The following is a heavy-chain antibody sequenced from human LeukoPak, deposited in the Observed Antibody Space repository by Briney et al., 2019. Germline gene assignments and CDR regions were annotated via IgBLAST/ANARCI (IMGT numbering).Heavy chain of an antibody. Sequence: SVKVSCKASGGTFSSHTISWVRQAPGQGLEWMGRIIPILGIANYAQKFQGRVTITADKSTSTAYMELSSLRSEDTAVYYCARDLGYYDSSGYFDYWGQGTLVTVS. CDR2: IIPILGIA. CDR1: GGTFSSHT. D-gene: IGHD3-22*01. J-gene: IGHJ4*02. V-gene: IGHV1-69*04. CDR3: ARDLGYYDSSGYFDY.